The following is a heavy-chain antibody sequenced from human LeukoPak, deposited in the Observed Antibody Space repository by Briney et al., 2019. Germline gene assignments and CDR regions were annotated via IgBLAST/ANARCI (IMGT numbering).Heavy chain of an antibody. J-gene: IGHJ4*02. D-gene: IGHD6-19*01. CDR1: GYSFTSYW. CDR2: INPGDSET. V-gene: IGHV5-51*01. Sequence: GESRKISCKGPGYSFTSYWIGWVRQMPGKGLGWMGNINPGDSETRYSPSFQGQVTISTDNTISTAFLQWSSLKGSDTAIYYCARQFAGNSGWCYDYWGQGTLVTVSS. CDR3: ARQFAGNSGWCYDY.